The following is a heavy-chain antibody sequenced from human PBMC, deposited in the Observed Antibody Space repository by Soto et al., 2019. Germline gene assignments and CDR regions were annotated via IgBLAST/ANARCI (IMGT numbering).Heavy chain of an antibody. CDR1: GFNFSRYW. Sequence: PGGSLRLSCSASGFNFSRYWTHWVRQVPGRGLVWVSHINSDGSRTTYADSVKGRFTISRDNAKNTLYLQMNSLRAEDTAVYYRARDLSSCSSARCYSYYYGMDVWGQGTTVTVSS. CDR3: ARDLSSCSSARCYSYYYGMDV. D-gene: IGHD2-2*01. J-gene: IGHJ6*02. V-gene: IGHV3-74*01. CDR2: INSDGSRT.